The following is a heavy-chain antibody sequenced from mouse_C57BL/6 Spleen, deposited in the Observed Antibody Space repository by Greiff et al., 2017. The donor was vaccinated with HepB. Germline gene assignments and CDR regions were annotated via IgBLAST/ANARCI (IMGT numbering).Heavy chain of an antibody. CDR2: IRSKSNNYAT. V-gene: IGHV10-1*01. Sequence: EVQLVESGGGLVQPKGSLKLSCAASGFSFNTYAMNWVRQAPGKGLEWVARIRSKSNNYATYYADSVKDRFTISRDDSESMLYLQMNNLKTEDTAMYYCVSHLLGYPYYAMDYWGQGTSVTVSS. CDR3: VSHLLGYPYYAMDY. D-gene: IGHD2-1*01. CDR1: GFSFNTYA. J-gene: IGHJ4*01.